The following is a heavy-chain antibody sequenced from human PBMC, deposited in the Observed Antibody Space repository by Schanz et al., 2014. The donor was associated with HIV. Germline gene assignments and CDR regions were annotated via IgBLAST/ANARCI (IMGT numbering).Heavy chain of an antibody. V-gene: IGHV3-30*03. D-gene: IGHD1-26*01. CDR3: AREREESIAYYYYGMDV. Sequence: QVQLVESGGGVVQPGRSLRLSCVASGFNFNSYGMHWVRQAPGKGLEWVALISYDRTTKYYADSVKGRFSISRDNSMNTLYLQMNSLTAEDTAVYYCAREREESIAYYYYGMDVWGQGTTVTVSS. CDR1: GFNFNSYG. CDR2: ISYDRTTK. J-gene: IGHJ6*02.